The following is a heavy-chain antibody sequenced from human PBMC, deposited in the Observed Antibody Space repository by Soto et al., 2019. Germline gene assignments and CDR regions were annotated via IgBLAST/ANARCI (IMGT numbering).Heavy chain of an antibody. Sequence: GESLQISCEGSGYSFKTHWITWVRQMPGKGLEWVGRIDPSDSYISYSPSFQGHVTISADKSISTAYLQWSSLEASDTAVYYCGRQGIWVAYFFVQWGRRMLVTLS. CDR2: IDPSDSYI. J-gene: IGHJ4*02. D-gene: IGHD2-15*01. CDR3: GRQGIWVAYFFVQ. CDR1: GYSFKTHW. V-gene: IGHV5-10-1*01.